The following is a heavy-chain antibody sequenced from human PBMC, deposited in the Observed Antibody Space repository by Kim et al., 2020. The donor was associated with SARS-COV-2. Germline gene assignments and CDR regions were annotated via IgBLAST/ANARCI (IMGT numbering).Heavy chain of an antibody. V-gene: IGHV3-7*01. J-gene: IGHJ4*02. CDR3: ARDGMIFYGYPYYFDY. CDR2: IKQDGSEK. CDR1: GFTFSSYW. D-gene: IGHD5-18*01. Sequence: GGSLRLSCAASGFTFSSYWMSWVRQAPGKGLEWVANIKQDGSEKYYVDSVKGRFTISRDNAKNSLYLQMNSLRAEDTAVYYCARDGMIFYGYPYYFDYWGQGTLVTVSS.